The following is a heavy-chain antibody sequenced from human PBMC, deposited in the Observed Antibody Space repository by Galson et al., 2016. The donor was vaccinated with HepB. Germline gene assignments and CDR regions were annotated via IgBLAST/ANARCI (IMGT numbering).Heavy chain of an antibody. J-gene: IGHJ6*02. Sequence: SLRLSCAASGFTFSSYGMHWVRQAPGKGLEWVAVISYDGSNEYYADSVKGRFTISRDNSKNTLYLQMNCLRAEDTAVYYCARSKGYYYYAMDVWGQGTTVTVSS. CDR1: GFTFSSYG. V-gene: IGHV3-30*03. CDR3: ARSKGYYYYAMDV. CDR2: ISYDGSNE.